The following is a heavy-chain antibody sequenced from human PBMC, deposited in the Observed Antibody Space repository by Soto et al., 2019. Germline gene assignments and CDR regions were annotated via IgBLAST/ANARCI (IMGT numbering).Heavy chain of an antibody. CDR3: ARDSAVVVGPWFDP. CDR1: GYTFTSYG. D-gene: IGHD2-15*01. J-gene: IGHJ5*02. CDR2: ISAYNGNT. Sequence: ASVKVSCKASGYTFTSYGIRWVRQAPGQGLEWMGWISAYNGNTNYAQKLQGRVTMTTDTSTSTAYMELRSLRSDDTAVYYCARDSAVVVGPWFDPWGQGTLVTVSS. V-gene: IGHV1-18*04.